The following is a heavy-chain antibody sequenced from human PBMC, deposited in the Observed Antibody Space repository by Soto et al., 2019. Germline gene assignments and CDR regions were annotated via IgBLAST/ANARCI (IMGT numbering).Heavy chain of an antibody. CDR3: ASTRSRYPEGGLGYYGMDV. J-gene: IGHJ6*02. Sequence: ASVKVSCKASGSTFTSYYMHWVRQAPGQGLDWMGIINPSGGSTSYAQKFQGRVAMTRDTSTSTVYMELSSLRSEDTAVYYCASTRSRYPEGGLGYYGMDVWGQGTTVTVSS. CDR2: INPSGGST. CDR1: GSTFTSYY. V-gene: IGHV1-46*01. D-gene: IGHD3-3*01.